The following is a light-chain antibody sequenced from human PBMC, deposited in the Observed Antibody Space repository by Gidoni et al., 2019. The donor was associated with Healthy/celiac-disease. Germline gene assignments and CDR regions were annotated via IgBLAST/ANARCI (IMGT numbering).Light chain of an antibody. J-gene: IGLJ2*01. V-gene: IGLV2-14*01. CDR1: SSAVGGYNY. Sequence: QSALTQPASVSGSPGQSITISCTGTSSAVGGYNYVSWYQQHPGKAPKLMIYEFSNRPSGVSNRFSGSKSGNTASLTISWLQAEDEADYYCSSYTSSSTLVFGGGTKLTVL. CDR3: SSYTSSSTLV. CDR2: EFS.